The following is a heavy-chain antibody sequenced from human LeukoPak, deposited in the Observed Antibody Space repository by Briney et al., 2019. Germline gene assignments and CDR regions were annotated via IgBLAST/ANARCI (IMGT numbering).Heavy chain of an antibody. CDR2: MLQTGDT. CDR3: ARRVAAVGLYWYFDL. V-gene: IGHV4-38-2*02. D-gene: IGHD6-13*01. Sequence: SETLSLTCTVSGSSISNDYSWGWIRQPPGKRLEWIGSMLQTGDTYYNTSLKTRVTMSLDISKKQVSLKMSSVTAADTAVYYCARRVAAVGLYWYFDLWGRGTLVTVSS. CDR1: GSSISNDYS. J-gene: IGHJ2*01.